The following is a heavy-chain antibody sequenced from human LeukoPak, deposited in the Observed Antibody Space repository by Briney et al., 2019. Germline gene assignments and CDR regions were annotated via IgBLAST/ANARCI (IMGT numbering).Heavy chain of an antibody. CDR3: ATVSPRITMVRGVPGWFDP. Sequence: ASVKVSCKVSGYTLTELSMHWVRQAPGKGLEWMGGFDPEDGETIYAQKFQGRVTMTEDTSTDTAYMELSSLRSEDTAVYYCATVSPRITMVRGVPGWFDPWGQGTLVTVSS. V-gene: IGHV1-24*01. D-gene: IGHD3-10*01. CDR1: GYTLTELS. CDR2: FDPEDGET. J-gene: IGHJ5*02.